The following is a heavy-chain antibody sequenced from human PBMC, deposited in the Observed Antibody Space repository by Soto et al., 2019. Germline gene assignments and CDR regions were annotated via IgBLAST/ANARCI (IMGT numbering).Heavy chain of an antibody. CDR3: ATAEVDY. V-gene: IGHV3-74*01. CDR1: GCTFGNDW. CDR2: MNSDGSST. J-gene: IGHJ4*02. Sequence: EVQLVESGGGLVQPGGSLRLSCAACGCTFGNDWMHWVRQAPGKGLEWVSRMNSDGSSTNYADSVKGRFTVSRDNAKNTLYLQMNSLRAEDTAVYYCATAEVDYWGPGTLVTVSS.